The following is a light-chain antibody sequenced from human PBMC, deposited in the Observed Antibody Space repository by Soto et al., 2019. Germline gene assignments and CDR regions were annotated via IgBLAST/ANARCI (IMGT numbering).Light chain of an antibody. Sequence: AIQMTQSPSSLSASVGDRVTITCRASQCIRNDLGWYQQKPGKAPKLLIYAASSLQSGVPSRFSGSGSGTDFTLPIRSLQPEAFATYYCLQDYNYPLTFGGGTTVDIK. CDR1: QCIRND. J-gene: IGKJ4*01. CDR3: LQDYNYPLT. V-gene: IGKV1-6*01. CDR2: AAS.